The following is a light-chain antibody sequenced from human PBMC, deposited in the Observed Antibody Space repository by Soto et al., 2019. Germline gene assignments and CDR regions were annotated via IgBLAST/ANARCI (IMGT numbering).Light chain of an antibody. CDR2: EVS. Sequence: QSALTQPPSASGSLGQSVTISCTGTSSDVGGYNYVSWYQQHPGKAPKLMIYEVSKRPSGVPDRFSGSKSGNTASLTVSGLQAEDEADYYCTSYAGSNIVFGGGTKVTVL. V-gene: IGLV2-8*01. CDR3: TSYAGSNIV. J-gene: IGLJ2*01. CDR1: SSDVGGYNY.